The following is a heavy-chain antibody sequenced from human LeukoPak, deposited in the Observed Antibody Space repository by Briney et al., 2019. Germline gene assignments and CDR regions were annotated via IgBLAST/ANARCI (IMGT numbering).Heavy chain of an antibody. CDR3: ARANYDFWSGYFVFRSWFDP. V-gene: IGHV4-59*01. J-gene: IGHJ5*02. CDR1: GGSFSGYY. D-gene: IGHD3-3*01. Sequence: SETLSLTCAVYGGSFSGYYWSWIRQPPGKGLEWIGYIYYSGSTNYNPSLKSRVTISVDTSKNQFSLKLSSVTAADTAVYYCARANYDFWSGYFVFRSWFDPWGQGTLVTVSS. CDR2: IYYSGST.